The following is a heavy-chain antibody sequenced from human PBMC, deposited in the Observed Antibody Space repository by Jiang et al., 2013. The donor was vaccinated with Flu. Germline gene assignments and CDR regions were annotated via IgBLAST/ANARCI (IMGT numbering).Heavy chain of an antibody. CDR3: ARDAAAAGTAAFQH. CDR1: GGTFSSYT. CDR2: IIPILGIA. D-gene: IGHD6-13*01. Sequence: SGAEVKKPGSSVKVSCKASGGTFSSYTISWVRQAPGQGLEWMGRIIPILGIANYAQKFQGRVTITADKSTSTAYMELSSLRSEDTAVYYCARDAAAAGTAAFQHWGQGTLVTVSS. V-gene: IGHV1-69*04. J-gene: IGHJ1*01.